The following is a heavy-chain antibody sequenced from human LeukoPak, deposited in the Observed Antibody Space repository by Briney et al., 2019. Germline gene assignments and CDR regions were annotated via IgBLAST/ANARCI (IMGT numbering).Heavy chain of an antibody. CDR3: ARVYTQQWLVRGYFDY. CDR1: GYTFTSYG. CDR2: ISAYNGNT. J-gene: IGHJ4*02. D-gene: IGHD6-19*01. V-gene: IGHV1-18*01. Sequence: ASVKVPCKASGYTFTSYGISWVRQAPGQGLEWMGWISAYNGNTNYTQKLQGRVTMTTDTSTSTAYMELRSLRSDDTAVYYCARVYTQQWLVRGYFDYWGQGTLVTVSS.